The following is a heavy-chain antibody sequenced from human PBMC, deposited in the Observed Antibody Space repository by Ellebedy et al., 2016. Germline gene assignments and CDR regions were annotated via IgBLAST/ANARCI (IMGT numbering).Heavy chain of an antibody. CDR2: LFHTGTT. CDR3: GREGDFGGNF. J-gene: IGHJ4*02. Sequence: SETLSLTCNVSGYSITTAYYWGWIRQPPGKGLEWIGNLFHTGTTYYNPSFKSRVALSVDTSKNQFSLTMTSVTAVDTAIYYCGREGDFGGNFWGPGILVTVSP. V-gene: IGHV4-38-2*02. CDR1: GYSITTAYY. D-gene: IGHD4-23*01.